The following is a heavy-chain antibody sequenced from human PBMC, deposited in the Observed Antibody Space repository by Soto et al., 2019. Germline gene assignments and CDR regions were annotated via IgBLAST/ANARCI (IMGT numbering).Heavy chain of an antibody. CDR3: AKDVWSVGAGSYSAFDI. V-gene: IGHV3-9*01. J-gene: IGHJ3*02. Sequence: EVQLVESGGGLVQPGRSLRLSCAASGFTFDDYAMHWVRQAPGKGLEWVSGISWNSGSIGYADSVKGRFTISRDNAKNSLYLQMNSLRAEDTALYYCAKDVWSVGAGSYSAFDIWGQGTMVTVSS. D-gene: IGHD3-3*01. CDR1: GFTFDDYA. CDR2: ISWNSGSI.